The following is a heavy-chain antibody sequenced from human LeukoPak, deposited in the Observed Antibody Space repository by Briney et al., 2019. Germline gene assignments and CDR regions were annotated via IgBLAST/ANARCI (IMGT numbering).Heavy chain of an antibody. Sequence: GGSLRLSCAASGFTFSTYYMTWVRQAPGKGLERVAGIKQDGSENYYVDSVKGRFTISRDNSKSSLSLQMNSLRAEDTALYFCARERYCTSATCYVGTPFDYWGQGTLVTVSS. CDR3: ARERYCTSATCYVGTPFDY. CDR2: IKQDGSEN. D-gene: IGHD2-2*01. CDR1: GFTFSTYY. J-gene: IGHJ4*02. V-gene: IGHV3-7*01.